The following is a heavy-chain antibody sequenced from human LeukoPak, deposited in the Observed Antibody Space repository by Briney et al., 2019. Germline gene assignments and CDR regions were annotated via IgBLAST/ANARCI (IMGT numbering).Heavy chain of an antibody. D-gene: IGHD6-13*01. CDR2: IYYSGST. Sequence: SETLSLTCTVSGGSISSSSYYWSWIRQPPGKGLEWIGSIYYSGSTYYNPSLKSRVTISVDTSKNQFSLKLSSVTAADTAVYYCASDYRLSYSISWPWGQGTLVTVSS. CDR1: GGSISSSSYY. V-gene: IGHV4-39*01. J-gene: IGHJ5*02. CDR3: ASDYRLSYSISWP.